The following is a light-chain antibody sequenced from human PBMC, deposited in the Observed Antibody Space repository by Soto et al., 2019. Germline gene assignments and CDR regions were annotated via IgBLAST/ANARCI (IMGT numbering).Light chain of an antibody. Sequence: QLVLTQSPSASASLGASVRLTCTLSSGHSSHAIAWHQQRPEKGPRCLMKLNSDGSHTKGDGIPDRFSGSSSGAERYLTISSLQSEDEADYYCQTWGTGIRVFGGGTKLTVL. V-gene: IGLV4-69*01. CDR1: SGHSSHA. J-gene: IGLJ3*02. CDR2: LNSDGSH. CDR3: QTWGTGIRV.